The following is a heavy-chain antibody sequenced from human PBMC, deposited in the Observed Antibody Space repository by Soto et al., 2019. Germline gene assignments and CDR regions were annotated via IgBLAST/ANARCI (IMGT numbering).Heavy chain of an antibody. V-gene: IGHV3-9*01. Sequence: VQLVESGGGLVQPGRSLRLSCAASGLRFGDYAMHWVRRAPGKGLEWVSSITWNSRTIGYADSVKGRFTISRDNSMNTLNMQLNSLRREDTAVYYCAKGGEVGGVLGDHWGQGTLVTVSS. CDR3: AKGGEVGGVLGDH. J-gene: IGHJ4*02. CDR2: ITWNSRTI. D-gene: IGHD1-26*01. CDR1: GLRFGDYA.